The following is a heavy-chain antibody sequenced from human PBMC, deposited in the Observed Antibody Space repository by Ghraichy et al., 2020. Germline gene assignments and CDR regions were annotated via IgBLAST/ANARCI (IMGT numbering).Heavy chain of an antibody. J-gene: IGHJ4*02. CDR1: GFTFSTYW. V-gene: IGHV3-7*01. D-gene: IGHD6-19*01. CDR3: ARDRSGLPAPFDY. Sequence: GESLNISCVASGFTFSTYWMTWVRQAPGKGLEWVANIKQDESEKYYVDSVKGRFTISRDNAKNSLFLQMNNLRAEDTAVYYCARDRSGLPAPFDYWGQGTLVTVSS. CDR2: IKQDESEK.